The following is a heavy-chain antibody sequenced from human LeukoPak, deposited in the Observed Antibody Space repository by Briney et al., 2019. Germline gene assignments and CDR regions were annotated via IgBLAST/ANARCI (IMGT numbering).Heavy chain of an antibody. CDR2: ISGSGGST. CDR3: AKGIYDFWSCYSVVIAIDY. Sequence: PGGSLRLSCAASGFTFSSYAMSWVRQAPGKGLEWVSAISGSGGSTYYADSVKGRFTISRDNSKNTLYLQMNSLRAEDTAVYYCAKGIYDFWSCYSVVIAIDYWGQGTLVTVSS. V-gene: IGHV3-23*01. J-gene: IGHJ4*02. D-gene: IGHD3-3*01. CDR1: GFTFSSYA.